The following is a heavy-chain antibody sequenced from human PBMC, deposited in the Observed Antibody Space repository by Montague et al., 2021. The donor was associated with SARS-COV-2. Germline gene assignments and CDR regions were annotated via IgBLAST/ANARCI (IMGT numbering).Heavy chain of an antibody. V-gene: IGHV4-39*07. CDR2: ILYSGST. Sequence: ETLSLTCTVAGGSISGSNYDWGWIRQPPGKGLEWLGTILYSGSTXYKPSLKSRVTISVDTSKNQFSLTLSSVTAADTAVYYCARGSRITMIVVVITDICSDYWGQGTPVSVSS. CDR3: ARGSRITMIVVVITDICSDY. J-gene: IGHJ4*02. CDR1: GGSISGSNYD. D-gene: IGHD3-22*01.